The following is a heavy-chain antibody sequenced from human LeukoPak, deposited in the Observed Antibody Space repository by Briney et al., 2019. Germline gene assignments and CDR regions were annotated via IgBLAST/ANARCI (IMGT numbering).Heavy chain of an antibody. J-gene: IGHJ5*02. CDR1: GYTFTSYG. CDR2: ISAYNGNT. Sequence: ATVKVSCKASGYTFTSYGISWVRQAPGQGLEWMGWISAYNGNTNYAQKLQGRVTMTTDTSTSTAYMELRSLRSDDTAVYYCARGRQLVPNNWFDPWGQGTLVTVSS. V-gene: IGHV1-18*01. D-gene: IGHD6-6*01. CDR3: ARGRQLVPNNWFDP.